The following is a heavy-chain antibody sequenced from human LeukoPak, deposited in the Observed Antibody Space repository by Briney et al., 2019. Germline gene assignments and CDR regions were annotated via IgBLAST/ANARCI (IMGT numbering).Heavy chain of an antibody. J-gene: IGHJ4*02. CDR1: GGSISTYY. V-gene: IGHV4-59*01. CDR3: ARDTGTVVDY. CDR2: IYYSGST. D-gene: IGHD4-23*01. Sequence: SETLSLTCTVSGGSISTYYGSWIGQPPGKGLEWIGYIYYSGSTNYNPSLKSRVTTSVDTSKNQFSLKLSSVTAADTAVYYCARDTGTVVDYWGQGTLVTVSS.